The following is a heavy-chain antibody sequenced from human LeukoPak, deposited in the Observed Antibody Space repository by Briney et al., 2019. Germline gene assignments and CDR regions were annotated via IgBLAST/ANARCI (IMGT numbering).Heavy chain of an antibody. CDR1: GGSFSGYY. D-gene: IGHD6-13*01. CDR3: ARKRAAAGTDWFDP. V-gene: IGHV4-34*01. CDR2: INHSGST. J-gene: IGHJ5*02. Sequence: SETLSLTCAVYGGSFSGYYWGWIRQPPGKGLEWVGEINHSGSTNYNPSLKSRVTISVDTSKNQFSLNLSSVTAADTAVYYCARKRAAAGTDWFDPWGEGTLVTVSS.